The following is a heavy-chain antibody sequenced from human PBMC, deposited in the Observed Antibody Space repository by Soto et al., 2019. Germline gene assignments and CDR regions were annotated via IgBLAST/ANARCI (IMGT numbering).Heavy chain of an antibody. CDR1: GFTFISYS. CDR2: ISSSSSYI. V-gene: IGHV3-21*01. D-gene: IGHD3-3*01. J-gene: IGHJ4*02. Sequence: GGSLRLSCASSGFTFISYSMNWVRQAPGKGLEWVSSISSSSSYIYYADSVKGRFTISRDNAKNSLYLQMNSLRAEDTAVYYCARDYERTRGPLDYWGQGTLVTVSS. CDR3: ARDYERTRGPLDY.